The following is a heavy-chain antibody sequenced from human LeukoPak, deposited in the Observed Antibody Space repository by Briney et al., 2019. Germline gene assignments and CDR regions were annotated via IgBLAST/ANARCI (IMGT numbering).Heavy chain of an antibody. V-gene: IGHV3-48*03. CDR3: ARDRALHYFDY. Sequence: PGGSLSLSCAASGFTFGTYQMNWVRQAPGKGLEWVSYISVSGSSIYYADSVKGRFTISRDNSKNTLYLQMTSLRADDTAVYYCARDRALHYFDYWGQGALVTVSS. CDR1: GFTFGTYQ. CDR2: ISVSGSSI. J-gene: IGHJ4*02.